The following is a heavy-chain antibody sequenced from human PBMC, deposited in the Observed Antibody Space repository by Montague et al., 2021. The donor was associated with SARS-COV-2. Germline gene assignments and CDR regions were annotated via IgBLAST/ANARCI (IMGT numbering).Heavy chain of an antibody. CDR2: IYYSGST. CDR3: AGEIVVVTQTYHYGMDV. D-gene: IGHD3-22*01. J-gene: IGHJ6*02. Sequence: SETLSLTCTLSGGSISSSSYYWGWIRQPPGKGLEWIGYIYYSGSTYYXPSLKSRVTISVDTSKNQFSLKLSSVTAADTAVYYCAGEIVVVTQTYHYGMDVWGQGTTVTVSS. CDR1: GGSISSSSYY. V-gene: IGHV4-39*07.